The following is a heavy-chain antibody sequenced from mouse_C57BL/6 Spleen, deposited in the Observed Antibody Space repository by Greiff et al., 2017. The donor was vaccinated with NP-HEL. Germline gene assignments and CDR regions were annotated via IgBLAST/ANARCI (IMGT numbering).Heavy chain of an antibody. Sequence: QVQLQQSGAELVKPGASVKMSCKASGYTFTSYWITWVKQRPGQGLEWIGDIYPGSGSTNYNEKFKSKATLTVDTSSSTAYMQLSSLTSEDAAVYYWAREGYYGREGGYFDYWGQGTTLTVSS. J-gene: IGHJ2*01. D-gene: IGHD1-1*01. CDR2: IYPGSGST. V-gene: IGHV1-55*01. CDR3: AREGYYGREGGYFDY. CDR1: GYTFTSYW.